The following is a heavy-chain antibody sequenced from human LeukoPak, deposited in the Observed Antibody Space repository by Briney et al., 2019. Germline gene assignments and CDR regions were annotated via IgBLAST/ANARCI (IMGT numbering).Heavy chain of an antibody. Sequence: SETLSLTCAVYGGSFSGYYWSWIRQPPGKGLEWIGEINHSGSTYYNPSLKSRVTISVDTSKNQFSLKLSSVTAADTAVYYCARGRSTYYGSGSYPLPLDYWGQGTLVTVSS. J-gene: IGHJ4*02. CDR2: INHSGST. V-gene: IGHV4-34*01. CDR3: ARGRSTYYGSGSYPLPLDY. D-gene: IGHD3-10*01. CDR1: GGSFSGYY.